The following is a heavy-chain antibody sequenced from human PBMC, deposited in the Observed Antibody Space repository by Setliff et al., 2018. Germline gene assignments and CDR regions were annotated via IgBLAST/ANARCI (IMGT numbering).Heavy chain of an antibody. CDR2: IGHNSRTI. Sequence: PGGSLRLSCAASGFTFSEYNMNWVRQAPGKGPEWVSYIGHNSRTIHYADSVKGRFTVSRDNAKNSLYLQMDSLRVEDTAVYYCARGYCGDCYSYLGSWGQGTLVTVSS. V-gene: IGHV3-48*01. CDR3: ARGYCGDCYSYLGS. D-gene: IGHD2-21*02. CDR1: GFTFSEYN. J-gene: IGHJ5*02.